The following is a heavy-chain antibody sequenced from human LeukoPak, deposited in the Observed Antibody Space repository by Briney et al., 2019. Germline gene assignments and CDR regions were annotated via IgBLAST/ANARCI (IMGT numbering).Heavy chain of an antibody. V-gene: IGHV4-59*01. Sequence: SETLSLTCTVSGGSISSDYWTWIRQPPGKGLECIGFIYYSETTNYNPSFKSRVTISVDTSKNQFSLKLNSVTAADTAVYYCARFPGGAEYRHYYYMDVWGKGTTVTVSS. J-gene: IGHJ6*03. CDR2: IYYSETT. CDR3: ARFPGGAEYRHYYYMDV. D-gene: IGHD1-14*01. CDR1: GGSISSDY.